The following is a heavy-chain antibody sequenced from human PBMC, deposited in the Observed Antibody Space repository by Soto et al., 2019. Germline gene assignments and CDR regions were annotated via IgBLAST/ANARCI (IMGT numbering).Heavy chain of an antibody. J-gene: IGHJ4*02. CDR1: GDSVSSTIVA. Sequence: SQTLSLTCAISGDSVSSTIVAWNWIRQSPSRGLEWLGRTYYRSKWYNDYAVSVKSRITINPDTSKNQFSLQLNSVTPEDTAVYYCARDPGIAATNFDYWGQGTLVTVSS. V-gene: IGHV6-1*01. CDR2: TYYRSKWYN. CDR3: ARDPGIAATNFDY. D-gene: IGHD6-25*01.